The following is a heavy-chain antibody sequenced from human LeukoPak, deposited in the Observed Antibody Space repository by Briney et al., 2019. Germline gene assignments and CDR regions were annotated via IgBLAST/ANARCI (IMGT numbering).Heavy chain of an antibody. CDR2: INHSGST. D-gene: IGHD6-19*01. CDR3: ARLTGYSSGSPNY. CDR1: GGSFSGYY. V-gene: IGHV4-34*01. J-gene: IGHJ4*02. Sequence: SETLSLTCAVYGGSFSGYYWSWIRQPPGKGLEWIGEINHSGSTNYNPSLKSRVTISVDTPKNQFSLKLSSVTAADTAVYYCARLTGYSSGSPNYWGQGTLVTVSS.